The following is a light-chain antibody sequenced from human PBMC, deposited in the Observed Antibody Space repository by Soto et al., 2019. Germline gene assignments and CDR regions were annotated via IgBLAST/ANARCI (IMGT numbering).Light chain of an antibody. Sequence: EMVKTPAPAALTVFQRKRATLSGRASQSGSRDLARYHQKPGQAPRPPIYGASPRATGIPARFSGSGSGIEFTLTAYSLEFGSFAVYYCQQYNNWPRPFGQGTKVDI. CDR3: QQYNNWPRP. V-gene: IGKV3-15*01. CDR2: GAS. CDR1: QSGSRD. J-gene: IGKJ1*01.